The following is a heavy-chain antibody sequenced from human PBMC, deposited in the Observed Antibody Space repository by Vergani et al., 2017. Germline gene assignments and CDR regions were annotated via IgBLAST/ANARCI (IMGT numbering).Heavy chain of an antibody. J-gene: IGHJ3*02. D-gene: IGHD3-22*01. V-gene: IGHV3-23*01. Sequence: EVQLLESGGGLVQPGGSLRLSCAASGFTFSSYAMSWVRQAPGKGLEWVSAISGSGGSTYYADSVKGRFTITRDNAKNTLYLQMNSLRAENTAVYYWANNPNYYDSSGPDAFDIWGQGTMVTGSS. CDR2: ISGSGGST. CDR1: GFTFSSYA. CDR3: ANNPNYYDSSGPDAFDI.